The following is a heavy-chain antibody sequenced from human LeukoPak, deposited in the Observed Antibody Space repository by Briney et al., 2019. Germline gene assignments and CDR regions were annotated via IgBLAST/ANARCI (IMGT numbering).Heavy chain of an antibody. J-gene: IGHJ4*02. CDR2: INPNSGGT. CDR3: ARVQYSGSFDFDY. CDR1: GYTFTGYY. Sequence: GASVKVSCKASGYTFTGYYMHWVRQAPGQGLEWMGWINPNSGGTNYAQKFQGRVTMTRDTSISTAYMELSRLRSDDTAVYYCARVQYSGSFDFDYWGQGTLVTVSS. V-gene: IGHV1-2*02. D-gene: IGHD1-26*01.